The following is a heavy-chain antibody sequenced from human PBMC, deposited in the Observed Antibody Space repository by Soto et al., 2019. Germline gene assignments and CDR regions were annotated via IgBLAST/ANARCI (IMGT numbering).Heavy chain of an antibody. J-gene: IGHJ5*02. CDR2: IYWNDDK. CDR1: GFSLSTDGVG. D-gene: IGHD5-12*01. Sequence: QITLKESGPTLVKPTQTLTLTCTFSGFSLSTDGVGVGWIRQPPGKAPEWLALIYWNDDKRFSPSLKTWLTITKDTSKNQVVLTLTNMDPVDTATYYCAQLSGYDAGGWFDPWGQGTLVTVSS. V-gene: IGHV2-5*01. CDR3: AQLSGYDAGGWFDP.